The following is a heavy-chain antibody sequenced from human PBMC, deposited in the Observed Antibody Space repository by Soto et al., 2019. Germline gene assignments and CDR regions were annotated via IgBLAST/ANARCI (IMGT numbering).Heavy chain of an antibody. Sequence: GESLKISFKGSGYSFTSYLICWVRQMPGKGLEWMGIIYPGDSDTRYSPSFQGQVTISADKSISTAYLQWSSLKASDTAMYYWAGLTVFRFLDRLLRSVEWFDPCVQCTLVPVSS. CDR2: IYPGDSDT. V-gene: IGHV5-51*01. D-gene: IGHD3-3*01. CDR1: GYSFTSYL. J-gene: IGHJ5*02. CDR3: AGLTVFRFLDRLLRSVEWFDP.